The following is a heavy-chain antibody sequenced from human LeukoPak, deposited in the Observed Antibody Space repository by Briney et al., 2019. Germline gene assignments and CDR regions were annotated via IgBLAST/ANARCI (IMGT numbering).Heavy chain of an antibody. CDR1: GFTFSSYA. J-gene: IGHJ4*02. CDR2: ISDSGGNT. CDR3: ARGGFLGPDY. Sequence: GGSLRLSCAASGFTFSSYAMTWVRQAPGKGLGWVSTISDSGGNTYYADSVAGRFTISRGNSRDTLYLQMNSLRADDTAVYFCARGGFLGPDYLGQGTLVTGSS. D-gene: IGHD3-16*01. V-gene: IGHV3-23*01.